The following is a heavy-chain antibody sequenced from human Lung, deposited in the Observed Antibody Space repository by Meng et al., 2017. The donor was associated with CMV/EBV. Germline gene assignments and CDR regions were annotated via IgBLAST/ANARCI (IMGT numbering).Heavy chain of an antibody. Sequence: GESLKISCAASGIAFSSNWMSWVREAPGKGLEWVANIKEDGSEKYYVESVKGRFTISRDNAKKSLYLQMNSLRAEDTAVYYCARDQGSCTSISCRGDAFDIWGQGTXVTVSS. CDR2: IKEDGSEK. CDR1: GIAFSSNW. D-gene: IGHD2-2*01. J-gene: IGHJ3*02. CDR3: ARDQGSCTSISCRGDAFDI. V-gene: IGHV3-7*01.